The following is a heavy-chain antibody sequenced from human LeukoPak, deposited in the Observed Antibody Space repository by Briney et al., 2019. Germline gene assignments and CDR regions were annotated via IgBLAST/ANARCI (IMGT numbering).Heavy chain of an antibody. J-gene: IGHJ4*02. CDR1: GGSITGYY. D-gene: IGHD3-9*01. Sequence: SETLSLTCAVYGGSITGYYWSWIRQTPGRGLEWVGETHYTGATRYNPSLKSRATISTDTSKNQFSLRLRSVTAADTAVYYCARGNILTGYCFDFWGQGALGTVSS. CDR3: ARGNILTGYCFDF. CDR2: THYTGAT. V-gene: IGHV4-34*01.